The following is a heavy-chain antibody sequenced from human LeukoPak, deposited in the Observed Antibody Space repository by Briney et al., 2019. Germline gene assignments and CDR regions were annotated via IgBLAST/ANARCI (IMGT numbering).Heavy chain of an antibody. CDR2: IWYDGNNK. J-gene: IGHJ4*02. D-gene: IGHD3-22*01. Sequence: GRSLRLSCAASGFTFGTYAMHWVRQAPGKGLEWVAVIWYDGNNKYYADSAKGRFTISRDNSKNTLYLQMNSLRAEDTAVFYCARDRYYYDSSGNYSLWYWGQGTLVTVSS. CDR3: ARDRYYYDSSGNYSLWY. V-gene: IGHV3-33*01. CDR1: GFTFGTYA.